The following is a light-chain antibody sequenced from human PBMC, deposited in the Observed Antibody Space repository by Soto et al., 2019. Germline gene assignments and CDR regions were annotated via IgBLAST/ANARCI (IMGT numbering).Light chain of an antibody. CDR1: QSVSSSY. CDR2: DAS. J-gene: IGKJ5*01. V-gene: IGKV3-20*01. CDR3: QQYGSSRCT. Sequence: EIVLTQSPGTLSLSPGERATLSCRASQSVSSSYLAWYQQKHGQAPRLLIYDASSRATGIPDRFSGSGSGTDFTLTISRLEPEDFAVYYCQQYGSSRCTFGQGTRLEIK.